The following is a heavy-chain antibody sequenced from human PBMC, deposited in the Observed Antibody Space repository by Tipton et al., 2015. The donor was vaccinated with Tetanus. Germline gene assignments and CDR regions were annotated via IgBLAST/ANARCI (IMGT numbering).Heavy chain of an antibody. Sequence: TLSLTCTVSGDSISSYYWNWIRQSPVKGLEWIGNIYYTGDTDYNPSLRGRATISLDKAKNHFSLRLRSVTAADTALYYCVRSHVFRLTLFGEEIPRSGRFDPWGQGTLVTVSS. CDR1: GDSISSYY. J-gene: IGHJ5*02. D-gene: IGHD3-3*01. CDR2: IYYTGDT. V-gene: IGHV4-59*01. CDR3: VRSHVFRLTLFGEEIPRSGRFDP.